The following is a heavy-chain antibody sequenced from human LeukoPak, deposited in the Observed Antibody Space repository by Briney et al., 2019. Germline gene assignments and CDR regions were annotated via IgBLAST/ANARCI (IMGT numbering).Heavy chain of an antibody. CDR3: ARRDIVTTGTIDH. J-gene: IGHJ4*02. D-gene: IGHD5-12*01. Sequence: SETLSLTCTVSGGSIRSSSYYWGWIRQPPGKGLEWLANIFYSGSTFYNPSLKSRVTISVDTSQNQFSLKLSSVTAADTAVYYCARRDIVTTGTIDHWGQGTLVTVSS. CDR1: GGSIRSSSYY. CDR2: IFYSGST. V-gene: IGHV4-39*01.